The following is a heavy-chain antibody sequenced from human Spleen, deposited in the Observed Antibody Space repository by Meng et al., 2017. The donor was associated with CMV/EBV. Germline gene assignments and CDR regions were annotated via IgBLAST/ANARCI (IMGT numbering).Heavy chain of an antibody. V-gene: IGHV5-51*01. Sequence: GESLKISCKGSGYSFTSYWIGWVRQMPGKGLEWMGNIHPGDSDTRYSPSFQGQVTISADKSISTAYLLLSSLKASDTAMYYCARSIMVAGSLYYYAMGVWGQGTTVTVSS. CDR2: IHPGDSDT. CDR1: GYSFTSYW. CDR3: ARSIMVAGSLYYYAMGV. D-gene: IGHD6-19*01. J-gene: IGHJ6*02.